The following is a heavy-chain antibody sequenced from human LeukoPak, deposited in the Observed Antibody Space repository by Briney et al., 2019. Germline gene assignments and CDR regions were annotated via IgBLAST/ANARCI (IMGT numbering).Heavy chain of an antibody. CDR3: AREGGVAAGPGVY. CDR1: GGTFSRYA. D-gene: IGHD6-6*01. Sequence: ASVKVSCKASGGTFSRYAISWVRQAPGQGLEWRGRIIPILGIANYAQKFQGRVTITADKSASTAYMELSSLRSEDTAVYYCAREGGVAAGPGVYWGQGTLVTVSS. J-gene: IGHJ4*02. CDR2: IIPILGIA. V-gene: IGHV1-69*04.